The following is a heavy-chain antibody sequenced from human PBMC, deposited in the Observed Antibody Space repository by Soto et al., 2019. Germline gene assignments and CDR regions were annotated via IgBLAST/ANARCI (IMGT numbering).Heavy chain of an antibody. CDR3: ARDKITGLFDY. V-gene: IGHV4-59*12. CDR2: IYYSGST. Sequence: SETLSLTCTVSGGSISSYYWSWIRQPPGKGLEWIGYIYYSGSTNYNPSLKSRVTISVDTSKNQFSLKLSSVTAADTAVYYCARDKITGLFDYWGQGTLVTSP. CDR1: GGSISSYY. J-gene: IGHJ4*02. D-gene: IGHD2-8*02.